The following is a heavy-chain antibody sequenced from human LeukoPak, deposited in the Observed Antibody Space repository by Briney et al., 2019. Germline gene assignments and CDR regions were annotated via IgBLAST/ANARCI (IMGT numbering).Heavy chain of an antibody. V-gene: IGHV3-23*01. J-gene: IGHJ4*02. CDR3: AKDSRVVTDTPGDY. CDR2: LSGGGGVT. CDR1: GFTFDDYG. D-gene: IGHD4-23*01. Sequence: QTGGSLRLSCAASGFTFDDYGMTWVRQPPGKGLEWVSSLSGGGGVTYYADSVKGRFTISRDNSKNTLFLQMNSLRAEDTAVYYCAKDSRVVTDTPGDYWGQGTLVTVSS.